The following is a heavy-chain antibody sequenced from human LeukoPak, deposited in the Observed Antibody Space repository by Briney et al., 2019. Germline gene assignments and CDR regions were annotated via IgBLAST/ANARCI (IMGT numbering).Heavy chain of an antibody. CDR1: GYRFITFG. CDR2: INPYNGNR. V-gene: IGHV1-18*01. CDR3: ARFRASEFRGSDH. Sequence: ASVKVSCKTSGYRFITFGINWVRQAPGQGLEWMGWINPYNGNRYYAKKFQGRFNMTTDTSTSTVYLELQTLTSDDTAIYYCARFRASEFRGSDHWGQGTLITVSS. D-gene: IGHD3-10*01. J-gene: IGHJ4*02.